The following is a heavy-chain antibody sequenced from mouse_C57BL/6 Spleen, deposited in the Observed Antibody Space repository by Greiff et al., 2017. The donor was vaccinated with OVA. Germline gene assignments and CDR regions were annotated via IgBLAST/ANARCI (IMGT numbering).Heavy chain of an antibody. J-gene: IGHJ4*01. CDR3: AREGSYDGRRGAMDY. CDR1: GYTFTSYW. D-gene: IGHD1-1*01. V-gene: IGHV1-59*01. CDR2: IDPSDSYT. Sequence: QVQLQQPGAELVRPGTSVKLSCKASGYTFTSYWMHWVKQRPGQGLEWIGVIDPSDSYTNYNQKFKGKATLTVDTSSSTAYMQLSSLTSEDSAVYYWAREGSYDGRRGAMDYWGQGTSVTVSS.